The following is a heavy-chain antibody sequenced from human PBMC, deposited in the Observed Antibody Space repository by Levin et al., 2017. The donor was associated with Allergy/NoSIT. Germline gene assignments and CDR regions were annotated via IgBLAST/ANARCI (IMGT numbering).Heavy chain of an antibody. D-gene: IGHD5-24*01. CDR1: GGSISSYY. CDR3: ARHRDADTSFDY. Sequence: GSLRLSCTVSGGSISSYYWSWIRQPPGKGLEWIGYIKYSGSTNYSPSLKSRVTISLDTSQNQFSLRLSSVTAADTAVYYCARHRDADTSFDYWGQGSLVTVSA. CDR2: IKYSGST. V-gene: IGHV4-59*08. J-gene: IGHJ4*02.